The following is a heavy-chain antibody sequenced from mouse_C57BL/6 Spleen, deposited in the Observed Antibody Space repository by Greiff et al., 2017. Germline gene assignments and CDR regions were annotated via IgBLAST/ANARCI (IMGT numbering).Heavy chain of an antibody. CDR3: ARKGGYYGYGYAMDD. CDR2: IWTGGGK. V-gene: IGHV2-9-1*01. J-gene: IGHJ4*01. D-gene: IGHD2-2*01. CDR1: GFSLTSYA. Sequence: VQLVESGPGLVAPSQSLSITCTVSGFSLTSYAISWVRQPPGKGLEWLGGIWTGGGKNYNSALKSRLSISKDNSKSQVFLKMNSLQTDDTARYYCARKGGYYGYGYAMDDWGQGTSVTVSS.